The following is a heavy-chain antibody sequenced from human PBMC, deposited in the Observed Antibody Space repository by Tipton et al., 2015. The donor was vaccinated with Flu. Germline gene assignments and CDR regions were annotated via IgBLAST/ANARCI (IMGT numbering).Heavy chain of an antibody. CDR3: AREGMTTETGGAYYSYGMDV. J-gene: IGHJ6*02. D-gene: IGHD4-11*01. CDR2: ISSSSSYI. V-gene: IGHV3-21*01. CDR1: GFTFSSYS. Sequence: SLRLSCAASGFTFSSYSMNWVRQAPGKGLEWVSSISSSSSYIYYADSVKGRFTISRDNAKNSLYLQMNSLRAEDTAVYYCAREGMTTETGGAYYSYGMDVWGQGTTVTVSS.